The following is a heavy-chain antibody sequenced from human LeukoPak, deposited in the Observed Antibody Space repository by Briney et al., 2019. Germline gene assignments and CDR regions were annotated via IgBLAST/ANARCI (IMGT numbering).Heavy chain of an antibody. CDR1: GYTFTSYY. CDR3: ARGGGGQLRPSFDP. CDR2: ISAYNGNT. Sequence: ASVKVSCKASGYTFTSYYMHWVRQAPGQGLEWMGWISAYNGNTNYAQKLQGRVTMTTDTSTSTAYMELRSLRSDDTAVYYCARGGGGQLRPSFDPWGQGTLVTVSS. J-gene: IGHJ5*02. D-gene: IGHD3-3*01. V-gene: IGHV1-18*04.